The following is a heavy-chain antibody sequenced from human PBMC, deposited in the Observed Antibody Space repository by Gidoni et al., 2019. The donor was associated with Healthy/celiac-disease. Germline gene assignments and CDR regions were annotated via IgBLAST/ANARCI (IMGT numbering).Heavy chain of an antibody. CDR3: ARDQGARWLQFAGDYYYYYGMDV. CDR1: GFTFSSYS. V-gene: IGHV3-21*06. CDR2: SSSSSSYI. Sequence: EVQLVESGGGLVKPGGSLRLSCAASGFTFSSYSMNWVRKAPGKGLEWVSSSSSSSSYIYYADSVKGRFTISRDNAKNSLYLKMNSLRAEDTAVYYCARDQGARWLQFAGDYYYYYGMDVWGQGTTVTVSS. J-gene: IGHJ6*02. D-gene: IGHD4-4*01.